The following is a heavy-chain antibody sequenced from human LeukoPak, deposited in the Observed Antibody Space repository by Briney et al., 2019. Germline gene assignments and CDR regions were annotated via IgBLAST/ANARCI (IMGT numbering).Heavy chain of an antibody. CDR3: AGSSYGGATHFDY. V-gene: IGHV3-33*01. CDR2: IWFDGSNN. D-gene: IGHD4/OR15-4a*01. Sequence: GGSLRLSCAASGFTFSSYGMHWVRQAPGKGLEWVAVIWFDGSNNYYADSVKGRFTISRDNSKNTLSLQVNSLRAEDTAVYYCAGSSYGGATHFDYWGQGTLVTVSS. CDR1: GFTFSSYG. J-gene: IGHJ4*02.